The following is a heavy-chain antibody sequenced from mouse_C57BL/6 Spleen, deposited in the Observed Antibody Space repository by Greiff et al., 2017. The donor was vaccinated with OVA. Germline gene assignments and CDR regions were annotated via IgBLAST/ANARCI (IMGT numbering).Heavy chain of an antibody. CDR3: ARTKGFITTVGDYFDY. Sequence: QVQLQQPGAELVRPGSSVKLSCKASGYTFTSYWMHWVKQRPIQGLEWIGNIDPSDSETHYNQKFKDKATLTVDKSSSTAYMQLSSLTSEDSAVYYCARTKGFITTVGDYFDYWGQGTTLTVSS. CDR1: GYTFTSYW. V-gene: IGHV1-52*01. CDR2: IDPSDSET. J-gene: IGHJ2*01. D-gene: IGHD1-1*01.